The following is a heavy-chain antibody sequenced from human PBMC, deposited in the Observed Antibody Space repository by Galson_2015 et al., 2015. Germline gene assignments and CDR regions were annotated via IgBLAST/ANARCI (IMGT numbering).Heavy chain of an antibody. J-gene: IGHJ4*02. CDR1: GYTFTSNY. V-gene: IGHV1-46*01. D-gene: IGHD1-1*01. Sequence: SVKVSCKASGYTFTSNYIHWVRQAPGLGLEWMGIINPSGGTTSCAQKFQGRVTMTRDTSTSTVNMELSSLRSEDTAVYYCARGPYRRFDYWGQGTLVTVSS. CDR3: ARGPYRRFDY. CDR2: INPSGGTT.